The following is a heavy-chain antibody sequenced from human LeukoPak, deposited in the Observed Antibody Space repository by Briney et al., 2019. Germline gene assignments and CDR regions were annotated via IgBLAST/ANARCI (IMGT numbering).Heavy chain of an antibody. J-gene: IGHJ6*03. V-gene: IGHV1-2*02. CDR2: INPNSGGT. Sequence: ASVKVSCKASGYTFTGYYMHWVRQAPGQGLEWMGWINPNSGGTNYAQKFQGRVTMTRDTSISTAYMELSRLRSDDTAVYYCAREDGSSWYLGYYYYYMDVWGKGTTVTVSS. CDR3: AREDGSSWYLGYYYYYMDV. D-gene: IGHD6-13*01. CDR1: GYTFTGYY.